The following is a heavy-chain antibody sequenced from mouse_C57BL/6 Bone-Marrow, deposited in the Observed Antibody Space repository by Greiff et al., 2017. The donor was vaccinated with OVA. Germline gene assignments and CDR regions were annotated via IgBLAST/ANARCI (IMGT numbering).Heavy chain of an antibody. Sequence: VKLVESGPGLVQPSQSLSITCTVSGFSLTSYGVHWVRQSPGKGLEWLGVIWRGGSTDYNAAFMSRLSLTKDNSTSQVFFKMNSLQSDDTAIYYCANKEGSWFAYWGQGTLVTVSA. J-gene: IGHJ3*01. V-gene: IGHV2-5*01. CDR3: ANKEGSWFAY. CDR1: GFSLTSYG. CDR2: IWRGGST.